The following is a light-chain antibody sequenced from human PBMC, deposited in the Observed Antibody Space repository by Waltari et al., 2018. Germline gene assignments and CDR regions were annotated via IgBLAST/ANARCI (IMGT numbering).Light chain of an antibody. V-gene: IGKV3-11*01. CDR2: DAS. CDR1: QSISSY. J-gene: IGKJ4*01. Sequence: EIVLTQSPATLSLSPGERANLSCRASQSISSYLAWYQQKPGQTPRLLIYDASNRATDSPARFSGSGSGTDFTLTISSLQPEDFAVYYCQQRSHWPPLTFGGGTKVEIK. CDR3: QQRSHWPPLT.